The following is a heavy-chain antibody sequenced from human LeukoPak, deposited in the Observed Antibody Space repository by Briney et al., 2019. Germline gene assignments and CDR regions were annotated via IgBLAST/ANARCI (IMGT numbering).Heavy chain of an antibody. CDR1: GFTFSSSA. J-gene: IGHJ4*02. CDR3: AAAPMGDF. V-gene: IGHV1-58*02. Sequence: ASVKVSCKASGFTFSSSAIQWVRQARGQRPEWIGWVVIGSGNTIYTQSLRDRVTISRDMSTETAYLEVSGLTFEDTAVYYCAAAPMGDFWGQGTLVTVSS. CDR2: VVIGSGNT.